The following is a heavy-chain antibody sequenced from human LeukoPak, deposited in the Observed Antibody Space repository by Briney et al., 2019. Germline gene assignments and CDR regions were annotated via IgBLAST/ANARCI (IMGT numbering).Heavy chain of an antibody. Sequence: GASVKVSCKASGYTFTGYYMHWVRQAPGQGLEWMGRINPNSGGTNYAQKFQGRVTMTRDTSISTAYMELSRLRSDDTAMYYCARSLEWLLFDWFDPWGQGTLVTVSS. CDR3: ARSLEWLLFDWFDP. V-gene: IGHV1-2*06. D-gene: IGHD3-3*01. CDR2: INPNSGGT. CDR1: GYTFTGYY. J-gene: IGHJ5*02.